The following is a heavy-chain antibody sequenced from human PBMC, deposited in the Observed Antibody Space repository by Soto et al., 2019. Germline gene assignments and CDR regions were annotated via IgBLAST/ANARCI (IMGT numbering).Heavy chain of an antibody. CDR2: INPNSGGT. D-gene: IGHD4-17*01. Sequence: QVQLVQSGAEVKKPGASVKVSCKASGYTFTGYYMHWVRQAPGQGLEWMGWINPNSGGTNYAQKFQGWVTMTRDTSISTAYMELSRLRSDDTAVYYCARDIGGVATVTTGWFDPWGQGTLVTVSS. CDR1: GYTFTGYY. CDR3: ARDIGGVATVTTGWFDP. V-gene: IGHV1-2*04. J-gene: IGHJ5*02.